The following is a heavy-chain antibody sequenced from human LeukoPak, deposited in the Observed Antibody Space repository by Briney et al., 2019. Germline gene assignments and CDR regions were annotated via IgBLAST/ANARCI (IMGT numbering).Heavy chain of an antibody. CDR1: RFTFSTYS. CDR3: ARHRYPTPGIDY. CDR2: ISSSGSTI. Sequence: LRLSXAASRFTFSTYSMNWVRQAPGKRLEWVSYISSSGSTIYYADSVKGRFTISRDNAKNSLFLQINSLRAEDTAVYYCARHRYPTPGIDYWGQGTLVTVSS. D-gene: IGHD4-23*01. V-gene: IGHV3-48*01. J-gene: IGHJ4*02.